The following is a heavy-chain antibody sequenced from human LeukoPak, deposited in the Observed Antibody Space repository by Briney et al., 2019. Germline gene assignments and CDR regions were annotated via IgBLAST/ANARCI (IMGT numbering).Heavy chain of an antibody. J-gene: IGHJ4*02. CDR1: GGSISSYY. Sequence: SETLSLTCTVSGGSISSYYWSWIRQPAGKGLEWIGRIYTSGSTNYNPSLKSRVTISVDTSKNQFSLKLSSVTAADTAVYYCARGSSSWYGSYFDYWGQGTLVTVSS. D-gene: IGHD6-13*01. CDR3: ARGSSSWYGSYFDY. CDR2: IYTSGST. V-gene: IGHV4-4*07.